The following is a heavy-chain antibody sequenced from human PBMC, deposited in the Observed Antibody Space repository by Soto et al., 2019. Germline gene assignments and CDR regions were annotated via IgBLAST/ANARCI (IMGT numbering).Heavy chain of an antibody. Sequence: QAQLVQSGAEVKKPGDSVKVSCKTSGYTFTAYYMHWVRQDPGQGLGWMGVLNPSSGGTVYAQKFQGRVSMTRDTSTGTVYMELSSLRSEDTALYYCARPFGSGWGYHFDYWGQGTLVTVSA. D-gene: IGHD2-15*01. CDR3: ARPFGSGWGYHFDY. CDR2: LNPSSGGT. CDR1: GYTFTAYY. J-gene: IGHJ4*02. V-gene: IGHV1-46*01.